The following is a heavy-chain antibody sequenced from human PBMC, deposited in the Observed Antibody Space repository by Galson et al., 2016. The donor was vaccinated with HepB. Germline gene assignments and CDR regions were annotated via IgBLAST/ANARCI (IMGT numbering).Heavy chain of an antibody. J-gene: IGHJ6*02. CDR1: GFTFSSYW. CDR3: AKDNYYGTGSYYPYKYYGMDV. CDR2: IRQDANEK. D-gene: IGHD3-10*01. V-gene: IGHV3-7*01. Sequence: SLRLSCAASGFTFSSYWMSWVRQAPGKGLEWVANIRQDANEKNYVGSVRGRFPISRDNAKNSLYLQMNSLRAEDTAVYYCAKDNYYGTGSYYPYKYYGMDVWGQGTTVTVSS.